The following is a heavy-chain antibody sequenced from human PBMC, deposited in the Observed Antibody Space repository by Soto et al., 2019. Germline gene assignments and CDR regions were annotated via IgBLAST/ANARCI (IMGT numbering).Heavy chain of an antibody. Sequence: LRLSCAASGFKYTDFALHWVRQAPGKGLEWVAIISYGGSDKYYADSVKGRFVISRDNPKNTLYLEMNSLRPEDTAVYFCARRAWDSYYAIDVWGQGTTVTVSS. V-gene: IGHV3-30*09. CDR1: GFKYTDFA. CDR2: ISYGGSDK. J-gene: IGHJ6*02. D-gene: IGHD3-22*01. CDR3: ARRAWDSYYAIDV.